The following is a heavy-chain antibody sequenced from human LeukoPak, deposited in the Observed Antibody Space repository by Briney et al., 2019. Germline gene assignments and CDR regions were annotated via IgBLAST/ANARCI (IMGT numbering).Heavy chain of an antibody. Sequence: GGSLRLSCAASGFTVSSNYMSWVRQAPGKGLEWVSVIYSGGRTYYADSVKGRFTISRDNSKNTLYLQMNSLRAEDTAVYYCARGAYSSSWYSGNYFDYWGQGTLVTVSS. V-gene: IGHV3-53*01. CDR2: IYSGGRT. CDR1: GFTVSSNY. D-gene: IGHD6-13*01. CDR3: ARGAYSSSWYSGNYFDY. J-gene: IGHJ4*02.